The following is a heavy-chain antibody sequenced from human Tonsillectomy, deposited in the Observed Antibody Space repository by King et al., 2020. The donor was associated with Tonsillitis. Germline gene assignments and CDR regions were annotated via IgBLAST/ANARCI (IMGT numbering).Heavy chain of an antibody. J-gene: IGHJ4*02. Sequence: VQLPQWGAGLLKPSETLSLTCAVHGRSFSDFHWTWIRQPPGKGLEWIGEIFHNGDTDYHPSLRGRVTMSIDTSKRQFSLRMTSVTAADTAVYYCARTPSTFDYWGRGTLVIVSS. V-gene: IGHV4-34*12. D-gene: IGHD2-15*01. CDR3: ARTPSTFDY. CDR1: GRSFSDFH. CDR2: IFHNGDT.